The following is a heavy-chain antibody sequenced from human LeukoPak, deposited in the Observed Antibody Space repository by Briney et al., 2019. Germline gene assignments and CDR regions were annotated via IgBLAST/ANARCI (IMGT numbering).Heavy chain of an antibody. CDR1: GYTFSAYH. D-gene: IGHD1-7*01. CDR3: TSYNVELGPDF. V-gene: IGHV1-2*02. Sequence: GASVKVSCKASGYTFSAYHMHWVRQAPGHSLEWMGWIRPNTGATNYAQRFQGRVAVTWDTSISTVYMELSRLRSDDTAMYYCTSYNVELGPDFWGQGTLVTVSS. J-gene: IGHJ4*02. CDR2: IRPNTGAT.